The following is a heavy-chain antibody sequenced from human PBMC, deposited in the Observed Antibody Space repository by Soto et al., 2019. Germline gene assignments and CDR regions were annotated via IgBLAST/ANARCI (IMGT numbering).Heavy chain of an antibody. J-gene: IGHJ6*03. CDR2: ISSSSSTI. CDR1: GFTFSSYS. V-gene: IGHV3-48*01. CDR3: ARANYYYYMDV. Sequence: PGGSLRLSCAASGFTFSSYSMNWVRQAPGKGLEWVSYISSSSSTIYYADSVKGRFTISRDNAKNSLYLQMNSLRAEDTAVYYCARANYYYYMDVWGKGTTVTVSS.